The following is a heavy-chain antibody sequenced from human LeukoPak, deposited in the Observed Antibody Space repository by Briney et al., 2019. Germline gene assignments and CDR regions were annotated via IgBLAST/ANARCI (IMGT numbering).Heavy chain of an antibody. CDR1: GGSISRGTYY. Sequence: SETLSLTCTVSGGSISRGTYYWSWIRQPAGKGLEWIGRIQTSGSTKYNPSLKSRVTMSVDTSRNQFSLKLTSVAAADTAVYYCARADVNGYYFFDYWGQGTLVSVSS. CDR3: ARADVNGYYFFDY. V-gene: IGHV4-61*02. D-gene: IGHD5-24*01. J-gene: IGHJ4*02. CDR2: IQTSGST.